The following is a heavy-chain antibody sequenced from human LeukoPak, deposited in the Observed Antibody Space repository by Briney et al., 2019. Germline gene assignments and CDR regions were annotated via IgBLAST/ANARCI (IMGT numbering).Heavy chain of an antibody. CDR2: ISSSSSYI. CDR3: ARDPLAYDSQY. V-gene: IGHV3-21*01. Sequence: GESLRLSCAASGFTFSSYSMNWVRQAPGKGLEWVSSISSSSSYIYYADSVKGRFTISRDNAKNSLYLQMNSLRAEDTAVYYCARDPLAYDSQYWGQGTLVTVSS. CDR1: GFTFSSYS. J-gene: IGHJ4*02. D-gene: IGHD3-22*01.